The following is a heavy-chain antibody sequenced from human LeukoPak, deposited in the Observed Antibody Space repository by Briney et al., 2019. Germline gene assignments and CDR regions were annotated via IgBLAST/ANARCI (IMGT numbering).Heavy chain of an antibody. CDR2: ISAYNGNT. V-gene: IGHV1-18*01. D-gene: IGHD6-19*01. CDR3: ARAGYSSGLNYYYGMDV. CDR1: GYTFTSYG. J-gene: IGHJ6*02. Sequence: ASVKVSCKASGYTFTSYGISWVRQAPGQGLEWMGWISAYNGNTNYAQKLQGRVTMTTDTSTSTAYMELRSLRSDDTAVYYCARAGYSSGLNYYYGMDVWGQGTTVTVSS.